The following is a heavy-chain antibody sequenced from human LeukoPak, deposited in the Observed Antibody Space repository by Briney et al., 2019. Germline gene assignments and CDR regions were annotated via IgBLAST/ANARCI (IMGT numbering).Heavy chain of an antibody. CDR1: GFTFGDYA. D-gene: IGHD3-22*01. Sequence: PGGSLRLSCTAFGFTFGDYAMTWFRQAPGKGLEWVGFIRSKAYGGATEYAASVKGRFTISRDDSKSIAYLQMNSLKTEDTAVYYCSRNAYSSAYLGLDYWGQGTLVTVSS. V-gene: IGHV3-49*03. CDR2: IRSKAYGGAT. CDR3: SRNAYSSAYLGLDY. J-gene: IGHJ4*02.